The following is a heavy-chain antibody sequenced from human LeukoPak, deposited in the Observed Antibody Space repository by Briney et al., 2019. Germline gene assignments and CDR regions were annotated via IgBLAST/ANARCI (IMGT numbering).Heavy chain of an antibody. V-gene: IGHV3-23*01. CDR3: AKSASWYSAWWDS. CDR2: IASSGGSS. J-gene: IGHJ5*01. D-gene: IGHD1-1*01. CDR1: GFTFSSFA. Sequence: GGSLRLSCAASGFTFSSFAMSWVRQAPGKGLEWVSTIASSGGSSHYADSVKGRFTISRDKSKNTLYLQMSSLRVEDTAVYYCAKSASWYSAWWDSWGQGTLVTVSS.